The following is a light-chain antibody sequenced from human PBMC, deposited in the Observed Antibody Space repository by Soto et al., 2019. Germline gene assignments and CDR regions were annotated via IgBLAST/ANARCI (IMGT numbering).Light chain of an antibody. Sequence: IQFTQSPSFLSASVGDRVTITCRASQGISSYLAWYQQKPGRATKLLIYAASTLQSGVPSRFSGSGSGTEFTLTIISLQPDDFATYYCQQYHADPWTFGQGTKVDI. CDR3: QQYHADPWT. V-gene: IGKV1-9*01. J-gene: IGKJ1*01. CDR1: QGISSY. CDR2: AAS.